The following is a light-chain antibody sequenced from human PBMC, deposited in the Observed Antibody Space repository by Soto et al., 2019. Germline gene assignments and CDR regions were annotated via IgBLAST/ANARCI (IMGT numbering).Light chain of an antibody. CDR1: QSVSSN. CDR2: DAS. CDR3: QRYGSSPLIT. J-gene: IGKJ5*01. V-gene: IGKV3-15*01. Sequence: EIVMTQSPATLSVSPGAMASASCRASQSVSSNLAWHQQKPGQAPRLLIFDASTRATGIPARFSGSGSGTEFTLTISRLEPEDFAVYFCQRYGSSPLITFGQGTRREIK.